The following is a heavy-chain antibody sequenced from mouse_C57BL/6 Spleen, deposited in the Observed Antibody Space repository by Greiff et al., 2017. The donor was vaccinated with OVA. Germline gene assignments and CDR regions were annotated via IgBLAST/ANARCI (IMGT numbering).Heavy chain of an antibody. D-gene: IGHD1-1*01. V-gene: IGHV14-4*01. CDR3: TKGTTVVDPFMDY. Sequence: EVQLVESGAELVRPGASVKLSCTASGFNIKDDYMHWVKQRPEQGLEWIGWIDPENGDTEYASKFQGKATITADTSSNTAYLQLSSLTSEDTAVYYCTKGTTVVDPFMDYWGQGTSVTVSS. CDR1: GFNIKDDY. J-gene: IGHJ4*01. CDR2: IDPENGDT.